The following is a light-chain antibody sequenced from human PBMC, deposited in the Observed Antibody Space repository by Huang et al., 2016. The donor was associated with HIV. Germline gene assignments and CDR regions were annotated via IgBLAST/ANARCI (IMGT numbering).Light chain of an antibody. V-gene: IGKV1-12*01. Sequence: DIQMTQSPSSGSASVGDRVTLSCRASQDITNFLAWYQQRPGKAPKLLIYAASSLQSGVPSRFSGSGSGRDFTLTISSLQPEDFATYFCQQANSFPLTFGGGTKVEIK. J-gene: IGKJ4*01. CDR3: QQANSFPLT. CDR1: QDITNF. CDR2: AAS.